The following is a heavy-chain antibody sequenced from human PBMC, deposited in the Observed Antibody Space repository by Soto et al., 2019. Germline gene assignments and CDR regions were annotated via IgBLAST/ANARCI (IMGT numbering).Heavy chain of an antibody. CDR2: ISYDGSNK. D-gene: IGHD2-2*01. CDR3: AKAPAIVLVPAAMGGDY. J-gene: IGHJ4*02. Sequence: GGSLRLSCAASGFTFSSFGMHWVRQAPDKGLEWVAVISYDGSNKYYADSVKGRFTISRDNSKNILYLQMNSLRAEDTAVYFCAKAPAIVLVPAAMGGDYWGQGTLVTVSS. CDR1: GFTFSSFG. V-gene: IGHV3-30*18.